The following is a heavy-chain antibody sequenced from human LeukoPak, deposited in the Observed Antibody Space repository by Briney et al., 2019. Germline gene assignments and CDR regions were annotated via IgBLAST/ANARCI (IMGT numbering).Heavy chain of an antibody. J-gene: IGHJ4*02. CDR2: ISWNSGSI. CDR3: AKGTQQLVPKPFDY. Sequence: GRSLRLSCAASGFTFDDYAMHWVRQAPGKGLEWVSGISWNSGSIGYADSVKGRFTISRDNAKNSLYLQMNSLRAEDTALYYCAKGTQQLVPKPFDYWGQGTLVTVSS. V-gene: IGHV3-9*01. CDR1: GFTFDDYA. D-gene: IGHD6-13*01.